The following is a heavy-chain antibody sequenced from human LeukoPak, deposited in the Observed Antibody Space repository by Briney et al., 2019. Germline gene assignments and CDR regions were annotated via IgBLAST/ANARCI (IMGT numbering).Heavy chain of an antibody. CDR3: ARAGGDYSRGAFDI. Sequence: ASVRVSSKASGYTFTSYGISWVRQAPGQGLEWMGWISAYNGNTNYAQTLQGRVTMTTDTSTSTAYMELRSLRADDTAVYYCARAGGDYSRGAFDIWGQETMVTVSS. CDR1: GYTFTSYG. J-gene: IGHJ3*02. CDR2: ISAYNGNT. V-gene: IGHV1-18*01. D-gene: IGHD4-17*01.